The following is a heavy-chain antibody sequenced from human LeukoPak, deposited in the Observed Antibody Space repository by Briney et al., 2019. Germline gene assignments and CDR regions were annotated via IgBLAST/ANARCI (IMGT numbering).Heavy chain of an antibody. CDR3: AREEYYYDRSGFYIRYFDY. Sequence: AGGSLRLSCAASGFTFSSYEMNWVRQAPGKGLEWVSYISHGTTARYYADSVKGRFTISRDDAKNSLYLQINSLRAEDTAVYYCAREEYYYDRSGFYIRYFDYWGLGTLVTVSS. D-gene: IGHD3-22*01. V-gene: IGHV3-48*03. J-gene: IGHJ4*02. CDR2: ISHGTTAR. CDR1: GFTFSSYE.